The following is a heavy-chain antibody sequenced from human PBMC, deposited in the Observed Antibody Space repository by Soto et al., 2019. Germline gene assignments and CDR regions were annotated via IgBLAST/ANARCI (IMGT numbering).Heavy chain of an antibody. J-gene: IGHJ4*02. Sequence: PGGSLRLSCAASGFTFSSYWMSWVRQAPGKGLERVANIKQDGSEKYYVDSVKGRFTISRDNAKNSLYLQMNGLRAEDTAVYYCAADYYDSSGYYESSDYWGQGTLVTVSS. CDR2: IKQDGSEK. CDR3: AADYYDSSGYYESSDY. CDR1: GFTFSSYW. V-gene: IGHV3-7*03. D-gene: IGHD3-22*01.